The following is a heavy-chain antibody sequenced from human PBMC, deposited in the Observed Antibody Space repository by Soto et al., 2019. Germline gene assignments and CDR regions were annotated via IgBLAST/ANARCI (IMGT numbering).Heavy chain of an antibody. CDR2: ISSSSSYI. J-gene: IGHJ6*02. D-gene: IGHD6-19*01. CDR3: ARDRAVATTPTQYGMDV. CDR1: GFTFSSYS. V-gene: IGHV3-21*01. Sequence: GGSLRLSCAASGFTFSSYSMNWVRQAPGKGLEWVSSISSSSSYIYYADSVKGRFTISRDNAKNSLYLQMNSLRAEDTAVYYCARDRAVATTPTQYGMDVWGQGTTVTVSS.